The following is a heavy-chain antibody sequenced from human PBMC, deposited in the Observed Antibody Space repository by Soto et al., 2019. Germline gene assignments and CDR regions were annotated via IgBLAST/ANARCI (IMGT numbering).Heavy chain of an antibody. Sequence: PSETLSLTSTVSGGSISSSSYYWGWIRQPPGKGLEWMGSIYYSGSTYYNPSLKSRVTISVDTSKNQFSLKLSSVTAADTAVYYCARGQRYSGSYFDYWGQGTLVTVS. V-gene: IGHV4-39*01. CDR1: GGSISSSSYY. CDR2: IYYSGST. J-gene: IGHJ4*02. D-gene: IGHD1-26*01. CDR3: ARGQRYSGSYFDY.